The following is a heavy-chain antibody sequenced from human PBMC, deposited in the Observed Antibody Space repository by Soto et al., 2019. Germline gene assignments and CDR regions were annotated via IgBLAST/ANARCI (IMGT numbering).Heavy chain of an antibody. J-gene: IGHJ4*02. CDR2: ISGSGGNT. CDR1: GFTFSSCA. D-gene: IGHD2-15*01. CDR3: AKEVAVVAANPFDY. V-gene: IGHV3-23*01. Sequence: PGGSLRLSCAASGFTFSSCAMSWARQAPGKGLEWVSGISGSGGNTYYADSVKGRFTISRDNSKNTLYLQMNSLRGEDTAVYYCAKEVAVVAANPFDYWGQGTPVTVSS.